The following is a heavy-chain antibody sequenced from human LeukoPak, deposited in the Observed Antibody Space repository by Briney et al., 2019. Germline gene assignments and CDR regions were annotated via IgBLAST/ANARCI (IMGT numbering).Heavy chain of an antibody. V-gene: IGHV3-23*01. CDR2: ARASGGGT. Sequence: QPGGSLRLSCAASGFTFSSYSMNWVRQAPGKGLEWVSTARASGGGTYYADSVKGRFTISRDDSKNTPYLQMNSLRVEDTAVYYCAKEPATRWLATFDYWGQGALVTVSS. J-gene: IGHJ4*02. CDR1: GFTFSSYS. CDR3: AKEPATRWLATFDY. D-gene: IGHD6-19*01.